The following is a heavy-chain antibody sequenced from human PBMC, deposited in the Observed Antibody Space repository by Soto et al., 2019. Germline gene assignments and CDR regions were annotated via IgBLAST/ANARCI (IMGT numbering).Heavy chain of an antibody. V-gene: IGHV4-34*01. CDR1: GGSFSGYY. J-gene: IGHJ4*02. CDR2: INHSGST. CDR3: ARGTDYSKIGYFDY. D-gene: IGHD4-4*01. Sequence: PSETLSLTCAVYGGSFSGYYWSWIRQPPGKGLEWIGEINHSGSTNYNPSLKSRVTISVDTSKNQFSLKLSSVTAADTAVYYCARGTDYSKIGYFDYWGQGTLVTV.